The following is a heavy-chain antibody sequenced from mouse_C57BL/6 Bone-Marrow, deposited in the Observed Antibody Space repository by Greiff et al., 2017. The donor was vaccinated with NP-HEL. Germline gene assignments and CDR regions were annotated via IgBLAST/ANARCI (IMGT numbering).Heavy chain of an antibody. CDR3: ARSGTYYAMDY. CDR1: GYAFSSSW. Sequence: QVQLQQSGPELVKPGASVKISCKASGYAFSSSWMNWVKQRPGKGLEWIGRIYPGDGDTNYNGKFKGKATLTADKSSSTAYMQLSSLTSEYSAVYFCARSGTYYAMDYWGQGTSVTVSS. D-gene: IGHD4-1*01. CDR2: IYPGDGDT. J-gene: IGHJ4*01. V-gene: IGHV1-82*01.